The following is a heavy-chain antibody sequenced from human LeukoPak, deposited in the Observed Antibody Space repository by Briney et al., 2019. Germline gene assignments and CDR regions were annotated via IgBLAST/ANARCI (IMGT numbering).Heavy chain of an antibody. CDR3: ERERGNKQLGPFDY. J-gene: IGHJ4*02. V-gene: IGHV3-30*01. CDR1: SFPFKRYP. CDR2: ISIDGSDK. Sequence: GRSLRLSCTASSFPFKRYPMLWMPQSPGKAPEWLAAISIDGSDKYKGDSVKARFTLTRDKSNNILYLKMNILRAEDMAVYYCERERGNKQLGPFDYLGQGTLVTVSS. D-gene: IGHD6-6*01.